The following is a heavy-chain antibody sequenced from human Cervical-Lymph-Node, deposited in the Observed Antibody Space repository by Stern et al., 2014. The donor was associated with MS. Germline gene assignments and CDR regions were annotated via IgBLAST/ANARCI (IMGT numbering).Heavy chain of an antibody. Sequence: QVQLQESGPGLVKPSETLSLTCTVSGGSIRSYYWSCIRQPPGKGLAWIGYLHSSGSTNYKSSLKMRVTISVATSKNQFSLNLNSVTAADTAVYYCARGAETATPWDFWGQGTLVTVSS. J-gene: IGHJ4*02. CDR1: GGSIRSYY. D-gene: IGHD5-24*01. V-gene: IGHV4-59*01. CDR3: ARGAETATPWDF. CDR2: LHSSGST.